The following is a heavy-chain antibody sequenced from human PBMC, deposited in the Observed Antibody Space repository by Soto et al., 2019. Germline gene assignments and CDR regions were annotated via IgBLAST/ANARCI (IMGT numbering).Heavy chain of an antibody. J-gene: IGHJ6*01. CDR3: ARVLYYDFWSGPYYYYYGMDV. CDR1: GYTFTSYG. D-gene: IGHD3-3*01. Sequence: GASVKVSCKASGYTFTSYGISWVRQAPGQGLEGMGWISAYNGNTNYAQKLQGRVTMTTDTSTSTAYMELRSLRSDDTAVYYCARVLYYDFWSGPYYYYYGMDVWGQGPTVTV. CDR2: ISAYNGNT. V-gene: IGHV1-18*04.